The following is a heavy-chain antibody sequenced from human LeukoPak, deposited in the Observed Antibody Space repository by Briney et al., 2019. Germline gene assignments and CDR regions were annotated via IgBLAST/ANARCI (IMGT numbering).Heavy chain of an antibody. J-gene: IGHJ4*02. CDR3: ARGQALLRDY. D-gene: IGHD3-22*01. Sequence: SETLSLTCAVSGGSIINSNWWSWVRLPPGKGLEWIGEIDHSGSTSYNPSLKSRVTISVDTSKNQFSLRLSSVTAADTAVYYCARGQALLRDYWGQGTLVTVSS. CDR2: IDHSGST. V-gene: IGHV4-4*02. CDR1: GGSIINSNW.